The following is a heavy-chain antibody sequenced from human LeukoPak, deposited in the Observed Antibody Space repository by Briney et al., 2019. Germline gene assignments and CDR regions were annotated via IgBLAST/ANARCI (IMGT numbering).Heavy chain of an antibody. CDR2: IIPIFGTA. Sequence: SVKVSCKASGGTFSSYAISWVRQAPGQGLEWMGGIIPIFGTANYAQKFRGRVTITTDESTSTAYMELSSLRSEDTAVYYCARIGYYDSSGYYSQGLDPCGQGTLVTVSS. CDR1: GGTFSSYA. V-gene: IGHV1-69*05. D-gene: IGHD3-22*01. J-gene: IGHJ5*02. CDR3: ARIGYYDSSGYYSQGLDP.